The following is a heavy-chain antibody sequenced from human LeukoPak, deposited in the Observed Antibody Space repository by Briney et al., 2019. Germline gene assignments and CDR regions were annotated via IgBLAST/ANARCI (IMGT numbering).Heavy chain of an antibody. Sequence: GRSLRLSCAASGFTFSDYYMSWIRQAPGKGLEWVSYISSSGSTIYYADSVKGRFTISRDNAKNSLYLQMNSLRAEDTAVYYCARDSYYYDSSGYYYYYGMDVWGQGTTVTVSS. D-gene: IGHD3-22*01. J-gene: IGHJ6*02. V-gene: IGHV3-11*01. CDR3: ARDSYYYDSSGYYYYYGMDV. CDR2: ISSSGSTI. CDR1: GFTFSDYY.